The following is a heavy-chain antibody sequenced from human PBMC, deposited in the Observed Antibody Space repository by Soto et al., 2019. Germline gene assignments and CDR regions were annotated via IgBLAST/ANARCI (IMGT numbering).Heavy chain of an antibody. CDR1: GGTFSSYA. J-gene: IGHJ2*01. V-gene: IGHV1-69*06. D-gene: IGHD4-17*01. Sequence: QVQLVQSGAEVKKPGSSVKVSCKASGGTFSSYAISWVRQAPGQGLEWMGGIIPIFGTANYAQKFPGRVTITADKSTSTASMELSSLRSEDTAVYYCAKTPRGGDYGDWYVDRWGRRTLVTVSS. CDR3: AKTPRGGDYGDWYVDR. CDR2: IIPIFGTA.